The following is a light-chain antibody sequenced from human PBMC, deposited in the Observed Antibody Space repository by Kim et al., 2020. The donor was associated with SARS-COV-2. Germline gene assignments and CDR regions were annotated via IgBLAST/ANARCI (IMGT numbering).Light chain of an antibody. CDR1: SGSIASNY. J-gene: IGLJ2*01. V-gene: IGLV6-57*03. CDR3: QSYDSSTVV. Sequence: KPVTTSSTRISGSIASNYVQWYQQRPGSAPTTVIYEDNQRPSGVPDRFSGSIDSSSNSASLTISGLKTEDEADYYCQSYDSSTVVFGGGTQLTVL. CDR2: EDN.